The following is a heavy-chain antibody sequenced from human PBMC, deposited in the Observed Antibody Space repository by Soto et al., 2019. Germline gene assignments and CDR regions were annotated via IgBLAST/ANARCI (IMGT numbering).Heavy chain of an antibody. Sequence: EVQLLESGGGLLQPGGSLRLPCAAPGFTFSSYGMTWAGRAPGKGLEWVSFSSATGAGTYYADSVKGRFTISRDNSKNTLYLQMTSLRADDTAVYYCAKDRRAGGNYGFYSDFWGQGALVIVSS. CDR1: GFTFSSYG. CDR3: AKDRRAGGNYGFYSDF. V-gene: IGHV3-23*01. D-gene: IGHD1-7*01. CDR2: SSATGAGT. J-gene: IGHJ4*02.